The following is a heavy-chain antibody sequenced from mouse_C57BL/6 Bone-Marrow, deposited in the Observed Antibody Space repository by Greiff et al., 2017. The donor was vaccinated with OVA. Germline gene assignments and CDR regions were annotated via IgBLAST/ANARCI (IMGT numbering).Heavy chain of an antibody. Sequence: VQLQQSGAELVKPGASVKLSCKASGYTFTSYWMHWVKQRPGRGLEWIGRIDPNSGGTKYNEKFKSKATLTVDKPSSTAYMQLSSLTSEDSAVYYCARNQGIDYGSSYGCAYWGQGTLVTVSA. J-gene: IGHJ3*01. CDR2: IDPNSGGT. D-gene: IGHD1-1*01. CDR3: ARNQGIDYGSSYGCAY. CDR1: GYTFTSYW. V-gene: IGHV1-72*01.